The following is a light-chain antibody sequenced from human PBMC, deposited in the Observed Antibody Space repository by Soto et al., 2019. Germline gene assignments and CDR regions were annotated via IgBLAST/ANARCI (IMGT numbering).Light chain of an antibody. CDR2: DVS. V-gene: IGLV2-11*01. CDR3: CSYAGSYTGV. CDR1: SSDVGGYNY. J-gene: IGLJ1*01. Sequence: QLVLTEPRSVSGSPEQSVTISCTGTSSDVGGYNYVSWYQQHPGKAPKLMIYDVSKRPSGVPDRFSGSKSGNTASLTISGLQAEDEADYYFCSYAGSYTGVFGTGTKVTVL.